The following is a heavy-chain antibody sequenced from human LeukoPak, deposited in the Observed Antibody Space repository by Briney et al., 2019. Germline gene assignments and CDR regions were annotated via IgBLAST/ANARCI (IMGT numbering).Heavy chain of an antibody. D-gene: IGHD2-2*01. CDR3: ARGPGPAAYDAFDI. J-gene: IGHJ3*02. CDR2: IYTSGST. Sequence: PSETLSLTCTVSGGSISSYYWSWIRQPAGKGLEWIGRIYTSGSTNYNPSLKSRVTMSVDTSKNQFSLKLSSVTAADTAVYYCARGPGPAAYDAFDIWGQGTMVTVSS. V-gene: IGHV4-4*07. CDR1: GGSISSYY.